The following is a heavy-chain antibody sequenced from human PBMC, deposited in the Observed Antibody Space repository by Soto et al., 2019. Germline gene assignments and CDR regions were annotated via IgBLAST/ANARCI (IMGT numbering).Heavy chain of an antibody. D-gene: IGHD3-22*01. CDR3: ARVPYYYDSSGYSPPFDY. CDR1: GGSISSSNW. CDR2: IYHSGST. Sequence: PSETLSLTCAVSGGSISSSNWWSWVRQPPGKGLEWIGEIYHSGSTNYNPSLKSRVTISVDKSKNQFSLKLSSVTAADTAVYYCARVPYYYDSSGYSPPFDYWGQGTLVTVS. V-gene: IGHV4-4*02. J-gene: IGHJ4*02.